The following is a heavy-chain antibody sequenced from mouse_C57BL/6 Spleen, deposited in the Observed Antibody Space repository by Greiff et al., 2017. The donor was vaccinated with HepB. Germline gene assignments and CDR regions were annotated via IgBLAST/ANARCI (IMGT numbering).Heavy chain of an antibody. J-gene: IGHJ4*01. Sequence: VQLKESGPGLVQPSQSLSITCTVSGFSLTSYGVHWVRQSPGKGLEWLGVIWSGGSTDYNAAFISRLSISKDNSKSQVFFKMNSLQADDTAIYYCARKGVTTGSYYAMDYWGQGTSVTVSS. CDR2: IWSGGST. CDR3: ARKGVTTGSYYAMDY. CDR1: GFSLTSYG. D-gene: IGHD2-2*01. V-gene: IGHV2-2*01.